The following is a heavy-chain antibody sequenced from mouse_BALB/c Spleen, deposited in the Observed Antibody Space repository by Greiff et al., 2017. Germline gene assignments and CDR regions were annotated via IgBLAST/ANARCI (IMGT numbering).Heavy chain of an antibody. V-gene: IGHV14-3*02. Sequence: EVQLQQSGAELVKPGASVKLSCTASGFNIKDTYMHWVKQRPEQGLEWIGRIDPANGNTKYDPKFQGKATITADTSSNTAYLQLSSLTSEDTAVYCCASDGSSSWFAYWGQGTLVTVSA. CDR3: ASDGSSSWFAY. J-gene: IGHJ3*01. CDR1: GFNIKDTY. D-gene: IGHD1-1*01. CDR2: IDPANGNT.